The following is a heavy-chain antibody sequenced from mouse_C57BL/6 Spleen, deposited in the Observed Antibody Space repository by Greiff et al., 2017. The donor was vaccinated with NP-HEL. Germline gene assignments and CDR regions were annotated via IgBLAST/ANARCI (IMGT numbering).Heavy chain of an antibody. CDR2: ISSGGDYI. D-gene: IGHD2-3*01. Sequence: EVKVVESGEGLVKPGGSLKLSCAASGFTFSSYAMSWVRQTPEKRLEWVAYISSGGDYIYYADTVKGRFTISRDNARNTLYLQMSSLKSEDTAMYYCTGDGYYNRFAYWGQGTLVTVSA. CDR1: GFTFSSYA. V-gene: IGHV5-9-1*02. J-gene: IGHJ3*01. CDR3: TGDGYYNRFAY.